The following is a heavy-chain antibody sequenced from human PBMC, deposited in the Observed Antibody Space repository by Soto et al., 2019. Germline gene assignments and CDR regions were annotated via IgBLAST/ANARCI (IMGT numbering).Heavy chain of an antibody. CDR3: ARDMNIVVVPAASAAYYYYGMDV. CDR2: ISYDGSNK. Sequence: QVQLVESGGGVVQPGRSLRLSCAASGFTFSSYAMHWVRQAPGKGLEWVAVISYDGSNKYYADSVKGRFTISRDNSKNTLYLQMNSLRAEDTAVYYCARDMNIVVVPAASAAYYYYGMDVWGQGTTVTVSS. J-gene: IGHJ6*02. V-gene: IGHV3-30-3*01. CDR1: GFTFSSYA. D-gene: IGHD2-2*01.